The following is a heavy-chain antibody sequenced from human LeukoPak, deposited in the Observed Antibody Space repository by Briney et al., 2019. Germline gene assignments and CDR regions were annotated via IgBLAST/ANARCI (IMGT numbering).Heavy chain of an antibody. V-gene: IGHV3-15*01. CDR2: IKSKTDGGTT. CDR3: TTDPLTPHYFDY. J-gene: IGHJ4*02. Sequence: PGGSLRLSCAASGFTFSSYWMHWVRQAPGKGLEWVGRIKSKTDGGTTDYAAPVKGRFTISRDDSKNTLYLQMNSLKTEDTAVYYCTTDPLTPHYFDYWGQGTLVTVSS. CDR1: GFTFSSYW.